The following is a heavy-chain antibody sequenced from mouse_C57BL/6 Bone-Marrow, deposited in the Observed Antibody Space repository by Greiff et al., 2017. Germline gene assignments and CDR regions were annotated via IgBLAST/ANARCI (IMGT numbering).Heavy chain of an antibody. Sequence: EVKLVESGGCLVKPGGSLKLSCAASGFTFSSYAMSWVRQTPDKRLEWVATISDGGSYTYYPDNVKGRFTISRDNAKTNLYLQMSHLKSEDTAMYYCARDRINGNLFDYWGQGTTLTVSS. V-gene: IGHV5-4*01. CDR1: GFTFSSYA. CDR3: ARDRINGNLFDY. D-gene: IGHD2-1*01. CDR2: ISDGGSYT. J-gene: IGHJ2*01.